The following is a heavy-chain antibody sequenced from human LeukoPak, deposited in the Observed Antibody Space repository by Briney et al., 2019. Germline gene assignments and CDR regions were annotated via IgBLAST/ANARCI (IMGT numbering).Heavy chain of an antibody. CDR1: GDTFINND. CDR2: MNPNSGNT. Sequence: ASVKVSCKASGDTFINNDINWVRQATGQGLEWMGWMNPNSGNTGYAQKFQGRVTMTRNISITTAYMELTDLRSEDTAVHYCARVTAAGTWTFDIWGQGTTVTVSS. D-gene: IGHD6-13*01. J-gene: IGHJ3*02. V-gene: IGHV1-8*02. CDR3: ARVTAAGTWTFDI.